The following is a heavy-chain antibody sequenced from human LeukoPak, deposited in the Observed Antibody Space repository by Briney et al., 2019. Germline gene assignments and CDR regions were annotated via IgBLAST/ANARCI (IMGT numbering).Heavy chain of an antibody. V-gene: IGHV3-23*01. CDR1: GFTFSSFD. CDR3: AKMQGYFDY. Sequence: GGSLRLSCAASGFTFSSFDTSWVRQAPGKGLEWVSAITGSGGTTYYADSVKGRFTISRDNSKNTVSLQMNSLRAEDTAIYYCAKMQGYFDYWGQGALVTVSS. CDR2: ITGSGGTT. J-gene: IGHJ4*02.